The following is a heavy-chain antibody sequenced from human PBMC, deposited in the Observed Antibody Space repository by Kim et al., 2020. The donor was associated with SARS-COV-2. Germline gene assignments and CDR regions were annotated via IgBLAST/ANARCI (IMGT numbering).Heavy chain of an antibody. CDR3: ARGSLLYLVAVAGKDY. J-gene: IGHJ4*02. CDR2: ISYDGSNK. Sequence: GGSLRLSCAASGFTFSSYAMHWVRQAPGKGLEWVAVISYDGSNKYYADSVKGRFTISRDNSKNTLYLQMNSLRAEDTAVYYCARGSLLYLVAVAGKDYWGRGTLVSVSS. CDR1: GFTFSSYA. D-gene: IGHD6-19*01. V-gene: IGHV3-30*04.